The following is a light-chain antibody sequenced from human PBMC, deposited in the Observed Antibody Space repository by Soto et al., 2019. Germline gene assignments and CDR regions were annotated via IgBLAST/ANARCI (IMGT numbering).Light chain of an antibody. Sequence: DIQMTQSPSTLSASVGYRVTITCRASQGISSYLAWYQQKPGKAPKLLIYAASSLQSGVPSRFSGSGSGTEFTLTIRSLQSEDFAVYYCQQYNNWPPETFGQGTTVDIK. CDR3: QQYNNWPPET. CDR1: QGISSY. CDR2: AAS. J-gene: IGKJ1*01. V-gene: IGKV1-9*01.